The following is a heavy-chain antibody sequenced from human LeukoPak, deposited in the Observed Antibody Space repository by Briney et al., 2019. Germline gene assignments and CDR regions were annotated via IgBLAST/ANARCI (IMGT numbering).Heavy chain of an antibody. CDR1: GFTSSDYY. Sequence: PGGPLRLSCAASGFTSSDYYMSWIRQAPGKGLEWVSYISSSSSYTNYADSVKGRFTISRDNAKNSLYLQMNSLRAEDTAVYYCARQSSWWFDPWGQGTLVTVSS. J-gene: IGHJ5*02. D-gene: IGHD2-2*01. CDR2: ISSSSSYT. V-gene: IGHV3-11*06. CDR3: ARQSSWWFDP.